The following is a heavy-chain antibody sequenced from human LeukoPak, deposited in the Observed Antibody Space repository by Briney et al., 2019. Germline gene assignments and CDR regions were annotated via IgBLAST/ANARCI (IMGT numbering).Heavy chain of an antibody. J-gene: IGHJ4*02. CDR3: ARLKRNGYYDSSGYYYFDY. Sequence: PGGSLRLSCAASGFTFSSYSMNWVRQAPGKGLEWISYIIGSSTTIYYADSVKGRFTISRDNAKNSLYLQMNSLRAEDTAVYYCARLKRNGYYDSSGYYYFDYWGQGTLVTVSS. CDR1: GFTFSSYS. CDR2: IIGSSTTI. V-gene: IGHV3-48*01. D-gene: IGHD3-22*01.